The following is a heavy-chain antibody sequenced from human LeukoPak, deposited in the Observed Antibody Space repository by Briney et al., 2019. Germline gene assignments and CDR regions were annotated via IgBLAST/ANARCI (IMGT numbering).Heavy chain of an antibody. D-gene: IGHD6-13*01. V-gene: IGHV4-61*02. CDR3: ARGVAAAGGDAFDI. Sequence: SETLSLTCTVSGGSISSGSYYWSWIRQPAGKGLEWIGRIYTSGSTNYNPSLKSRVTISVDTSKNQFSLKLSSVTAADTAVYYCARGVAAAGGDAFDIWGQGTMVAVSS. CDR2: IYTSGST. J-gene: IGHJ3*02. CDR1: GGSISSGSYY.